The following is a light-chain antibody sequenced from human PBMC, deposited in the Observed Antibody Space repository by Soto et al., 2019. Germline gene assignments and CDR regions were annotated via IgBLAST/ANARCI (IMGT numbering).Light chain of an antibody. V-gene: IGLV1-44*01. Sequence: QSVLTQPPSASGATGQRITISCSGTRSNIGSQVVQWFQHLPGTAPKLLIQNNNERPSGVPDRFSGSKSGTSASLAISGLQSEDEGDYYCATWDDNVDGPVFGGGTKLTVL. CDR2: NNN. CDR1: RSNIGSQV. J-gene: IGLJ2*01. CDR3: ATWDDNVDGPV.